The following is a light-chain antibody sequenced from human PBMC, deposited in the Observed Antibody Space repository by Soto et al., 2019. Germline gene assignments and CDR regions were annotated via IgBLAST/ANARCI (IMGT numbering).Light chain of an antibody. V-gene: IGLV8-61*01. Sequence: QAVVTQEPSLSVSPGGTVTLTCALRSGTVYSSFYPSWYQQTPGQPPRTLIYNTNTRSSGVPNRFSGSIFGTKAALTITGAQADDEADYYCLLYLGTIMVFGSGTKVTVL. CDR3: LLYLGTIMV. CDR1: SGTVYSSFY. CDR2: NTN. J-gene: IGLJ1*01.